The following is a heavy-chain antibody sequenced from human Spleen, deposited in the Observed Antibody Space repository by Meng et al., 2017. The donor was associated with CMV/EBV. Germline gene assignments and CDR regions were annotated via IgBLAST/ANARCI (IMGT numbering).Heavy chain of an antibody. CDR3: ATGTGRSDFDY. J-gene: IGHJ4*02. CDR2: IKGKSDGATR. CDR1: GFSLSNAW. D-gene: IGHD1-1*01. V-gene: IGHV3-15*01. Sequence: CAGSGFSLSNAWMSWVRQAPGKGLEWVGRIKGKSDGATRDYGTLLKGRVLISRDDSKDTVYLQMNSLQIEDTGLYYCATGTGRSDFDYWGQGTLVTVSS.